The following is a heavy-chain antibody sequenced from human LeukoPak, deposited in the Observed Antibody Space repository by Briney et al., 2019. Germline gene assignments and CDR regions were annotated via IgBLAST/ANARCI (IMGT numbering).Heavy chain of an antibody. J-gene: IGHJ4*02. D-gene: IGHD3-22*01. CDR2: IWYDGSNK. V-gene: IGHV3-33*01. CDR1: GFTFSSYG. CDR3: ARGYYYDSSGYYY. Sequence: GGSLRLSCAASGFTFSSYGMHWVRQAPGKGLEWVAVIWYDGSNKYYADSVKGRFTISRDNSKNTLYLQMNSLRAEDTAVYYCARGYYYDSSGYYYWGQGTLVTVSS.